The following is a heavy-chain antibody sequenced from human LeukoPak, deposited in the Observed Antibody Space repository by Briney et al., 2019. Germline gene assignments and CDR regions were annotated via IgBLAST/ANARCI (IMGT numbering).Heavy chain of an antibody. CDR3: ARLGWGRAGGYNWFDP. CDR1: GGSFSGYY. V-gene: IGHV4-34*01. Sequence: PSETLSLTCAVYGGSFSGYYWSWIRQPPGKGLEWIGEINHSGSTNYNPSLKSRVTISVDTSKNQFSLKLSSVTAADTAVYYCARLGWGRAGGYNWFDPWGRGTLVTVSS. CDR2: INHSGST. D-gene: IGHD3-10*01. J-gene: IGHJ5*02.